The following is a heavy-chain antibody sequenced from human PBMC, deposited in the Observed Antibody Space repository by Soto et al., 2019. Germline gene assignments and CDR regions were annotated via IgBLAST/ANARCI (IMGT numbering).Heavy chain of an antibody. Sequence: GGSLRLSCAASGFTFSSYSMNWVRQAPGKGLEWVSYISSSSSTIYYADSVKGRFTISRDNAKNSLYLQMNSLRDEDTAVYYCARGLLETQAWYTRKKRYYYYGMDVWGQGTTVTVSS. D-gene: IGHD1-1*01. CDR2: ISSSSSTI. J-gene: IGHJ6*02. CDR1: GFTFSSYS. CDR3: ARGLLETQAWYTRKKRYYYYGMDV. V-gene: IGHV3-48*02.